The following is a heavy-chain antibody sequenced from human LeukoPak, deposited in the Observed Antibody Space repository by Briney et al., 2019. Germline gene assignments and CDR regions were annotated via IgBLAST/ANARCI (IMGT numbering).Heavy chain of an antibody. CDR2: IYYSGST. CDR3: ARAFRSGSSHFDY. J-gene: IGHJ4*02. V-gene: IGHV4-59*01. D-gene: IGHD6-19*01. CDR1: GGSISSYY. Sequence: SESVSLTCTVSGGSISSYYWSWSRQPPGKGLEWIGYIYYSGSTNYNPSLKSRVTISVDTSKNQFSLKLSSVTAADTAVYYCARAFRSGSSHFDYWGQGSLVSVSS.